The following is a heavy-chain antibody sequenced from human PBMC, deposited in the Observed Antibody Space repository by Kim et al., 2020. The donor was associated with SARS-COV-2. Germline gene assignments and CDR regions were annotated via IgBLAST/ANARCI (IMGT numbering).Heavy chain of an antibody. Sequence: SVKVSCKASGGTFSSYAISWVRQAPGQGLEWMGGIIPIFGTANYAQKFQGRVTITADESTSTAYMELSSLRSEDTAVYYCARSGYYDSSGYGAFDIWGQGTMVTVSS. D-gene: IGHD3-22*01. CDR2: IIPIFGTA. J-gene: IGHJ3*02. V-gene: IGHV1-69*13. CDR3: ARSGYYDSSGYGAFDI. CDR1: GGTFSSYA.